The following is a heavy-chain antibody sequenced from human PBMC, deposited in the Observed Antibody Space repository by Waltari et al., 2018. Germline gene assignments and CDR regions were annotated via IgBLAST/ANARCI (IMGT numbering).Heavy chain of an antibody. D-gene: IGHD4-17*01. CDR3: AREGDYGDYGINIID. V-gene: IGHV1-3*01. CDR1: GYTFTSYA. Sequence: QVQLVQSGAEVKKPGASVKVSCKASGYTFTSYAMHWVRQAPGQRLEWMGWINAGNGNTKYSQKFQGRVTITRDTSASTAYMELSSLRSEDTAVYYCAREGDYGDYGINIIDWGQGTLVTVSS. J-gene: IGHJ4*02. CDR2: INAGNGNT.